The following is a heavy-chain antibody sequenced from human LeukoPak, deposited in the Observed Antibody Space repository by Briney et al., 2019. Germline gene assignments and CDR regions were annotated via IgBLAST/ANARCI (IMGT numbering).Heavy chain of an antibody. V-gene: IGHV1-18*01. J-gene: IGHJ4*02. D-gene: IGHD4-17*01. CDR2: ISAYNGNT. Sequence: GASVKVSCKASGYTFTSYGISWVRQAPGQGLEWMGWISAYNGNTNYAHKLQGRVTMTTDTSTSTAYMELRSLRSDDTAVYYCARVVDYGDYYYFDYWGQGTLVTVSS. CDR1: GYTFTSYG. CDR3: ARVVDYGDYYYFDY.